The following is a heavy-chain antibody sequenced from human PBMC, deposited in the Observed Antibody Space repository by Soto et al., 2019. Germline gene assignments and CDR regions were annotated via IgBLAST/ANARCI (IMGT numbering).Heavy chain of an antibody. CDR2: IYYTGTT. Sequence: SETLSLTCTVSGSSISPYYWSWIRQPPGKGLEWIGYIYYTGTTKYNPSLRGRVTLSLGTSRNQLSLRLSSVTAADTAVYYCTRVGRYYGDYQNFDYWGPGNLVTVSS. D-gene: IGHD4-17*01. CDR1: GSSISPYY. J-gene: IGHJ4*02. V-gene: IGHV4-59*01. CDR3: TRVGRYYGDYQNFDY.